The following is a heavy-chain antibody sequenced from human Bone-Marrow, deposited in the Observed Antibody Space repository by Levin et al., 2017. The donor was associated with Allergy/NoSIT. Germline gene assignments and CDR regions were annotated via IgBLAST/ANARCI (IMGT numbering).Heavy chain of an antibody. J-gene: IGHJ4*02. CDR1: GYTLTSYG. Sequence: ASVKVSCKAFGYTLTSYGISWVRQAPGQGLEWMGWISAYNGETNYAQKFQGRVTISTDKSTSTVYIDLRSLRSDDTAMYYCARVTGYWSGASCSAADYWGQGRRVAVSA. D-gene: IGHD2-2*01. CDR2: ISAYNGET. V-gene: IGHV1-18*01. CDR3: ARVTGYWSGASCSAADY.